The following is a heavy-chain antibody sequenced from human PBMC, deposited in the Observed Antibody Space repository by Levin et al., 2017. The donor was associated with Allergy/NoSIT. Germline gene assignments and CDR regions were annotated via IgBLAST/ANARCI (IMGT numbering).Heavy chain of an antibody. V-gene: IGHV3-23*01. CDR2: ISGNGDST. CDR3: AKGHYYDSSGFLYKSDAFDM. Sequence: LSLTCAASGFTFKSSGMTWVRQAPGKGLEWVAVISGNGDSTYYADSVKGRFTISRDNSKNTLYVQMNSLRVEDTAIYYCAKGHYYDSSGFLYKSDAFDMWGQGTKVTVSS. D-gene: IGHD3-22*01. J-gene: IGHJ3*02. CDR1: GFTFKSSG.